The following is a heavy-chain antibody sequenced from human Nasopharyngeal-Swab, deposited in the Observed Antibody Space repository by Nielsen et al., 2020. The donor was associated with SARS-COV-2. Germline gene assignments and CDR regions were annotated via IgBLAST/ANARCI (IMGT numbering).Heavy chain of an antibody. V-gene: IGHV3-23*01. J-gene: IGHJ3*02. Sequence: WIRQPPGKRLEWVSAISGSGGSTYYADSVKGRFTISRDNSKNTLYLQMNSLRAEDTAVYYCAKLSPYYYGSGSSHDAFDIWGQGTMVTVS. CDR3: AKLSPYYYGSGSSHDAFDI. CDR2: ISGSGGST. D-gene: IGHD3-10*01.